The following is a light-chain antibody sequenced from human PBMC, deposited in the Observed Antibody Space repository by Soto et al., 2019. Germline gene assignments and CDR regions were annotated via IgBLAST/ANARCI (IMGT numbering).Light chain of an antibody. CDR3: SSYTSSSTQV. V-gene: IGLV2-14*01. Sequence: APISPPPLSGAPGQSVPLPRPGTNSEVWSYDYVSWYQQHPGTVPKPMIYNVSNRPSGVSNRFSGSKPGNTASLTISGLQAEDEADYYCSSYTSSSTQVFGTRTKATVL. CDR2: NVS. CDR1: NSEVWSYDY. J-gene: IGLJ1*01.